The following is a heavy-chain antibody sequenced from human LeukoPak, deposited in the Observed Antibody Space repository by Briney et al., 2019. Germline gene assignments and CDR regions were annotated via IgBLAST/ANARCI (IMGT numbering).Heavy chain of an antibody. V-gene: IGHV3-7*01. D-gene: IGHD1-1*01. CDR1: GFTFSRNW. CDR3: VTHLNWTFNY. CDR2: INGDGSAE. J-gene: IGHJ4*02. Sequence: GGSLRLSCVVSGFTFSRNWITWVRQAPGKGLEWVANINGDGSAEYYGDSVKGRFTISRDDAKKSLYLQMNGLRDEDTAVYYCVTHLNWTFNYWGQGTLVTVSS.